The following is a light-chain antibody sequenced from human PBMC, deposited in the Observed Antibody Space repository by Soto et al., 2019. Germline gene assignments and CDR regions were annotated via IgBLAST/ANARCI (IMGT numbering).Light chain of an antibody. J-gene: IGLJ1*01. CDR2: EAN. Sequence: QSALTQPASVSGSPGQSITISCTGTDSDIGGYKYVSWYQQHPGKAPNPMIYEANNRPSGVSNRFSGSKSGNTASLTISGLQAEDEADYYCSSYASSSPYVFGTGTKVTVL. CDR3: SSYASSSPYV. CDR1: DSDIGGYKY. V-gene: IGLV2-14*01.